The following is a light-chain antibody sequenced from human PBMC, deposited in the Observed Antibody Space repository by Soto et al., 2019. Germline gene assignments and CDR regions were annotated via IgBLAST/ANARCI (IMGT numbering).Light chain of an antibody. J-gene: IGKJ3*01. Sequence: IQMTPSPSTLSASVGDRVTITCRASQSGSSWLAWYQQKPGKAPKLLIYDASNLETGVPSRFSGSGSGTDFTFTISSLQPEDIATYYCQQYDNLPPFTFGPGTKVDIK. CDR3: QQYDNLPPFT. CDR1: QSGSSW. CDR2: DAS. V-gene: IGKV1-33*01.